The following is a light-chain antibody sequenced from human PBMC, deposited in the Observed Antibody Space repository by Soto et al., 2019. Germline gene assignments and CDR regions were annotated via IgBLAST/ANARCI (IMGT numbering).Light chain of an antibody. Sequence: ETVLTQSPGTLSLSPGEGATLSCRASQTVGASQLAWYQQKPGQSPRLLIYGVSNRATDIPDRFGGSGSGTHFPLAISRLGPEDFAVYSCHQYSNPPLPFGQGTKLEIK. CDR3: HQYSNPPLP. CDR1: QTVGASQ. J-gene: IGKJ2*01. CDR2: GVS. V-gene: IGKV3-20*01.